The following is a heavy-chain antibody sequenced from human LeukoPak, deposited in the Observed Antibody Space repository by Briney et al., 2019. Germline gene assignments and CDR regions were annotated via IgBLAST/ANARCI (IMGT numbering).Heavy chain of an antibody. CDR2: INHSGST. J-gene: IGHJ4*02. CDR1: GGSFSGYY. D-gene: IGHD3-22*01. V-gene: IGHV4-34*01. Sequence: SETLSLTCAVYGGSFSGYYWSWIRQPPGKGLEWIGEINHSGSTNYNPSLKSRVTISVDTSKNQFSLKLSSVTAADTAVYYCARTPEPPVPERAYSSGMFDYWGQGTLVTVSS. CDR3: ARTPEPPVPERAYSSGMFDY.